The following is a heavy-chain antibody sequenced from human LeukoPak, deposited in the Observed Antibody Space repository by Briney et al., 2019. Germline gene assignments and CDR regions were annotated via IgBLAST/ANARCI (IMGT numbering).Heavy chain of an antibody. D-gene: IGHD5-18*01. CDR1: GGTFSSYA. J-gene: IGHJ4*02. CDR2: TIPIFGTA. CDR3: ARGNTRGYSYGYFDY. V-gene: IGHV1-69*05. Sequence: ASVKVSCKASGGTFSSYAISWVRQAPGQGLEWMGGTIPIFGTANYAQKFQGRVTITTDESTSTAYMELSSLRSEDTAVYYCARGNTRGYSYGYFDYWDQGTLVTVSS.